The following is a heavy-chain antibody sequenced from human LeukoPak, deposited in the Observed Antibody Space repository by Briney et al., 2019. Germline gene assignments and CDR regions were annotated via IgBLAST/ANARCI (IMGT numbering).Heavy chain of an antibody. D-gene: IGHD1-1*01. V-gene: IGHV3-7*01. CDR3: VRNWNLDS. CDR1: GFSFSVYW. CDR2: LKPDGSEK. J-gene: IGHJ4*02. Sequence: GGSLRLSCIASGFSFSVYWMSWVRQAPGRGLEWVANLKPDGSEKNCGDSVKGRFTISRDNAKNSLFLQMNSLTAEDTAVYYCVRNWNLDSWGQGTLVTVSS.